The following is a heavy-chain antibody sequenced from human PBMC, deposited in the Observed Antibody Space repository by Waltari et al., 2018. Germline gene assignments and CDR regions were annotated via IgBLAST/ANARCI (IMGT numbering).Heavy chain of an antibody. Sequence: QVQLQQWGAGLLKPSETLSLTCAVYGGSFSGYYWSWIRQPPGKGLEWIGEINHSGSTNDNPSLKSRVTISVDTSKNQFSLKLSSVTAADTAVYYCARGPTIFGVVNAFDIWGQGTMVTVSS. J-gene: IGHJ3*02. V-gene: IGHV4-34*01. CDR3: ARGPTIFGVVNAFDI. D-gene: IGHD3-3*01. CDR2: INHSGST. CDR1: GGSFSGYY.